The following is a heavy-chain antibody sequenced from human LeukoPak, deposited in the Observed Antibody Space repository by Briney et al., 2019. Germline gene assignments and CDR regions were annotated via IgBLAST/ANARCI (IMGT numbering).Heavy chain of an antibody. CDR2: INHSGST. CDR3: ARIKRGRVDY. J-gene: IGHJ4*02. CDR1: GGSISSSSYY. V-gene: IGHV4-39*07. D-gene: IGHD3-10*01. Sequence: SETLSLTCTVSGGSISSSSYYWSWIRQPPGKGLEWIGEINHSGSTNYNPSLKSRVTISVDTSKNQFSLKLSSVTAADTAVYYCARIKRGRVDYWGQGTLVTVSS.